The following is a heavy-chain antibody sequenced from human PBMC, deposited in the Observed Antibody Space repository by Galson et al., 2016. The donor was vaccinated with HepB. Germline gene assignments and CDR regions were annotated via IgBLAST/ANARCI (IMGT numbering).Heavy chain of an antibody. CDR1: GYTFTNYG. V-gene: IGHV1-18*04. CDR3: ARLLTTVTAGRDYFDY. Sequence: SVKVSCKASGYTFTNYGLTWVRQAPGQGLEWMGWISVYDGNTNYAQKLQGRVTMTTDTSTSTAYMAVRNLRSDDAAVYYCARLLTTVTAGRDYFDYWGQGSLVTVSS. CDR2: ISVYDGNT. D-gene: IGHD4-17*01. J-gene: IGHJ4*02.